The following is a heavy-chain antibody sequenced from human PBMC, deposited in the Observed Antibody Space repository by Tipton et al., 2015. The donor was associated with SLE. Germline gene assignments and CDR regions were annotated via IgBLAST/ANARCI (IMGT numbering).Heavy chain of an antibody. V-gene: IGHV4-39*07. D-gene: IGHD5-18*01. CDR3: ARDVDTAMVGFDY. J-gene: IGHJ4*02. Sequence: LRLSCTVSGGSISSSSYYWGWIRQPPGKGLEWIGSIYYSGSTYYNPSLKSRVTISVDTSKNQFSLKLSSVTAADTAVYYCARDVDTAMVGFDYWGQGTLVTVSS. CDR1: GGSISSSSYY. CDR2: IYYSGST.